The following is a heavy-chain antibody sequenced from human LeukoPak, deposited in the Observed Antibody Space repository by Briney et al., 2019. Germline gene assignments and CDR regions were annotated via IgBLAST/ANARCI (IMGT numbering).Heavy chain of an antibody. V-gene: IGHV1-2*02. Sequence: ASVKVSCKTSGYTFTAHYSHWIRQAPGQGLEWMGWMNPNSGDTNYAQKFQGRVTLTRDKTARTAYMELTRLKSDDTAVYHCARVRVGYCSSPSCYSAGFDFWGQGTMVTVSS. CDR1: GYTFTAHY. CDR3: ARVRVGYCSSPSCYSAGFDF. J-gene: IGHJ3*01. D-gene: IGHD2-2*01. CDR2: MNPNSGDT.